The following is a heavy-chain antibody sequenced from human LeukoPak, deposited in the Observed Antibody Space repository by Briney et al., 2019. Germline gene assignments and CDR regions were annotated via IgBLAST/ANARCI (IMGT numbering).Heavy chain of an antibody. CDR2: ISSNSSYI. Sequence: PGGSLRLSCAASGFTFSSYSMNWVRQAPGKGLEWVSSISSNSSYIYYADSVKGRSTISRDNAKNSLYLQMNSLRAEDTAVYYCARDMGYSSSWDPFDYWGQGTLVTVSS. CDR1: GFTFSSYS. D-gene: IGHD6-13*01. V-gene: IGHV3-21*01. CDR3: ARDMGYSSSWDPFDY. J-gene: IGHJ4*02.